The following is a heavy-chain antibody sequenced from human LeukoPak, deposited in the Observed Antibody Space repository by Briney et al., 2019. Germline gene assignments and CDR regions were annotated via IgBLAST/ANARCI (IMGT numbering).Heavy chain of an antibody. CDR3: ARDKRSYSYHYYYGMDV. J-gene: IGHJ6*02. V-gene: IGHV3-33*01. CDR1: GFTFSSYG. Sequence: GGSLGLSCAASGFTFSSYGMHWVRQAPGKGLEWVAVIWYDGSNKYYADSVKGRFTISRDNSKNTLYLQMNSLRAEDTAVYYCARDKRSYSYHYYYGMDVWGQGTTVTVSS. CDR2: IWYDGSNK. D-gene: IGHD3-16*01.